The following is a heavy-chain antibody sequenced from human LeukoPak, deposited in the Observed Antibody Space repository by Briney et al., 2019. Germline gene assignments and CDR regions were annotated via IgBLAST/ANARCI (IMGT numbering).Heavy chain of an antibody. CDR2: ISYSGST. CDR1: GGSISSGDYY. D-gene: IGHD3-22*01. V-gene: IGHV4-30-4*01. J-gene: IGHJ4*02. CDR3: ARDRYYYDSSGHWQYYFDY. Sequence: MTSKTLSLTCTVSGGSISSGDYYCNWIRQPPGKGPEWVGHISYSGSTYYNPSLKSRVIMSVDTSKNQFSLKLSSVTAADSAVYFCARDRYYYDSSGHWQYYFDYWGQGTLVTVSS.